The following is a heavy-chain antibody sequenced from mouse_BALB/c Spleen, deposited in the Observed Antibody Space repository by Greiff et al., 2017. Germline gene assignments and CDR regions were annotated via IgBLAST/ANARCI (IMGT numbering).Heavy chain of an antibody. Sequence: EVKLQESGPGLVKPSQSLSLSCTATGYSITSDYAWNWIRQFPGNKLEWMGYISYSGSTSYNPSLKSRISITRDTSKNQFFLQLNSVTTEDTATYCCARWREEFAYWGQGTLVTVSA. V-gene: IGHV3-2*02. CDR2: ISYSGST. J-gene: IGHJ3*01. CDR1: GYSITSDYA. CDR3: ARWREEFAY.